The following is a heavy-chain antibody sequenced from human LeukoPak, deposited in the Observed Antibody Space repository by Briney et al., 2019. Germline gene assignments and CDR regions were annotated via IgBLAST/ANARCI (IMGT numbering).Heavy chain of an antibody. J-gene: IGHJ4*02. Sequence: GGSLRLSCAASGFTFSSYGMYWVRQAPGKGLEWVAFIRYDGSNKYYADSVKGRFTISRDNSKNTLYLQMNSLRAEDTAVYYCAKVRSSSRYYYWGQGTLVTVSS. V-gene: IGHV3-30*02. CDR1: GFTFSSYG. D-gene: IGHD6-13*01. CDR2: IRYDGSNK. CDR3: AKVRSSSRYYY.